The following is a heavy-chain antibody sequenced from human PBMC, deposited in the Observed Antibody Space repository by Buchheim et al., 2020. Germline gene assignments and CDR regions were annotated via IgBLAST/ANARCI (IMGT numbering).Heavy chain of an antibody. CDR2: IYYSGST. V-gene: IGHV4-31*03. Sequence: QVQLQESGPGLVKPSQTLSLTCTVSGGSISSGGYYWSWIRQHPGKGLEWIGYIYYSGSTYYNPSLKSRVTISVDTSKNQYSLKLSSVTAADTAVYYCARERGFGGRGYSGYDQEVYGMDVWGQGTT. CDR1: GGSISSGGYY. CDR3: ARERGFGGRGYSGYDQEVYGMDV. J-gene: IGHJ6*02. D-gene: IGHD5-12*01.